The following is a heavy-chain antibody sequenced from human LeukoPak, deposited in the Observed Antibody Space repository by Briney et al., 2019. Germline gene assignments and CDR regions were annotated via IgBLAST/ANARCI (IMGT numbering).Heavy chain of an antibody. Sequence: GGSLRLSCAASGLPVSGYWMTWVRQAPGKGLEWVANINPDGSEKNYMDSVKGRFAISRDSSKNSMYPQMNSLRAEDTAVYYCARDAWHDQSDYWGPGALVTVSS. V-gene: IGHV3-7*01. J-gene: IGHJ4*02. CDR2: INPDGSEK. D-gene: IGHD3-3*01. CDR3: ARDAWHDQSDY. CDR1: GLPVSGYW.